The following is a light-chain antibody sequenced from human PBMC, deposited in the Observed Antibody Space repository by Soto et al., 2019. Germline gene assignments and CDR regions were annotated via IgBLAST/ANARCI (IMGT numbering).Light chain of an antibody. V-gene: IGKV1-5*03. CDR1: QSISSR. CDR3: QQYNSYPLT. Sequence: DIQMTQSPSTLSASVGDRVTITCRASQSISSRLAWYQQKPGKAPKLLIYKASSLESGVPSRFSGSGSGTEFTLTISSLQPDDFATYYCQQYNSYPLTFGQGPKVEIK. CDR2: KAS. J-gene: IGKJ1*01.